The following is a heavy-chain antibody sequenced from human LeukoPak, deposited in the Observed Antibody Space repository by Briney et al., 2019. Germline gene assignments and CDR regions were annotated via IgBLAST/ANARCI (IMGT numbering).Heavy chain of an antibody. CDR1: GGSISSSSYY. CDR3: ARQPEGYPHAYYYYYMDV. CDR2: IYYSGST. J-gene: IGHJ6*03. V-gene: IGHV4-39*01. D-gene: IGHD1-1*01. Sequence: SETLSLTCTVSGGSISSSSYYWGWIRQPPGKGLEWIGSIYYSGSTYYNPSLKSRVTISVDTSKNQFSLKLSSVTAADTAVYYCARQPEGYPHAYYYYYMDVWGKGTTVTVSS.